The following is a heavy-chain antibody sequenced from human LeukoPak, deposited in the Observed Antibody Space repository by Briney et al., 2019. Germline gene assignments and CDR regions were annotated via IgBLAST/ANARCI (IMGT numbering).Heavy chain of an antibody. CDR1: GFTFSSYW. V-gene: IGHV3-74*01. Sequence: GGSLRLSCAASGFTFSSYWMHWVRQAPGKGLVWVSHINSDGSSTNYADSVKGRFTISRDNAKNTLYLQMNSLRAEDMAVYYCARTGIAARPTVWFDPWGQGTLVTVSS. D-gene: IGHD6-6*01. CDR2: INSDGSST. J-gene: IGHJ5*02. CDR3: ARTGIAARPTVWFDP.